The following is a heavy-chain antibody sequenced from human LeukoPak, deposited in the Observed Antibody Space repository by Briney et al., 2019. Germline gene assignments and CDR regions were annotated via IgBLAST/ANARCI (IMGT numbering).Heavy chain of an antibody. Sequence: GESLKISCKGSGYSFTGYWIGWVRQMPGKGLEWMGIIYPGDSDTRYSPSFQGQVTISADKSISTAYLQWSSLKASDTAMYYCARPRAYYYDSSGYYEVWGQGTLVTVSS. V-gene: IGHV5-51*01. CDR3: ARPRAYYYDSSGYYEV. CDR2: IYPGDSDT. CDR1: GYSFTGYW. D-gene: IGHD3-22*01. J-gene: IGHJ4*02.